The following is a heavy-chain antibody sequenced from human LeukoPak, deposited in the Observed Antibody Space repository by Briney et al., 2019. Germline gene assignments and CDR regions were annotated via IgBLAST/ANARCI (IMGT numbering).Heavy chain of an antibody. D-gene: IGHD3-10*01. CDR3: ARDLTLAPEAQDAFDI. CDR1: GGSISRSDYY. CDR2: IYHSGIT. J-gene: IGHJ3*02. Sequence: SETLSLICTVSGGSISRSDYYWTWIRQPPGKGLEYLGYIYHSGITYYNPSLKSRVTISVDTSKNQFSLKLNSVTAADTAVYYCARDLTLAPEAQDAFDIWGQGTMVTVSS. V-gene: IGHV4-30-4*01.